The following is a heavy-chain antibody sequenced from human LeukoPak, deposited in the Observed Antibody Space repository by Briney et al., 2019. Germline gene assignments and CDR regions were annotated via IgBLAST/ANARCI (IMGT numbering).Heavy chain of an antibody. Sequence: SETLSLTCAVYGGSFSGYYWSWVRQPPGKGLEWIAASDHSGNTKYNPSLKSRVTISVDTSKNQFSLKLSSVTAADTAVYYCAREEEGSGWYGYYYYYMDVWGKGTTVTVSS. CDR3: AREEEGSGWYGYYYYYMDV. CDR1: GGSFSGYY. V-gene: IGHV4-34*01. J-gene: IGHJ6*03. D-gene: IGHD6-19*01. CDR2: SDHSGNT.